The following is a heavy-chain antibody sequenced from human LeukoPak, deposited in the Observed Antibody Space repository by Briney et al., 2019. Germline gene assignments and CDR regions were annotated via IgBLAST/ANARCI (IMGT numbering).Heavy chain of an antibody. Sequence: GGSLRLSCAASGFTFSDSAMTWVRQAPGKGLEWVSAISSGGSSTYYADSVKGRFTISRDNYKNTLYLQMNSLSAEGTAIYYCAKRSDYGANWNYFVWWCRGTPVTVSS. CDR2: ISSGGSST. V-gene: IGHV3-23*01. CDR3: AKRSDYGANWNYFVW. D-gene: IGHD4-23*01. CDR1: GFTFSDSA. J-gene: IGHJ4*02.